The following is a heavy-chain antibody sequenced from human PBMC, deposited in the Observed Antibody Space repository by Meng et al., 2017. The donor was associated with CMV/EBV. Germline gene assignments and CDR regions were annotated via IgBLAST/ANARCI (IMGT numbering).Heavy chain of an antibody. D-gene: IGHD3-3*01. CDR3: ARAGRITIFVSRYFDL. J-gene: IGHJ2*01. V-gene: IGHV3-21*01. CDR2: ISSSSSYI. Sequence: EVQLVESGGXLVKPGGSVRLSCVASGFTFSSYSMNWVRQAPGKGLEWVSSISSSSSYIYYADSVKGRFTISRDNAKNSLYLQMNSLRAEDTAVYYCARAGRITIFVSRYFDLWGRGTLVTVSS. CDR1: GFTFSSYS.